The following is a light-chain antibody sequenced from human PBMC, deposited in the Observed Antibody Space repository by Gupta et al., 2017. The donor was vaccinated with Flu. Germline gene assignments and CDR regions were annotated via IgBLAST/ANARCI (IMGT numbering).Light chain of an antibody. Sequence: QPVLTQSSSASASLGSSVKLTCTLSSGHSGFTIAWHQQQPGKAPRYLMKLEGSGTSNKGSGVPDRFSGYSSGADRYLTISNLRSEDEADYYCETWGSNTRVFGGGTRLTVL. CDR1: SGHSGFT. CDR3: ETWGSNTRV. CDR2: LEGSGTS. V-gene: IGLV4-60*03. J-gene: IGLJ3*02.